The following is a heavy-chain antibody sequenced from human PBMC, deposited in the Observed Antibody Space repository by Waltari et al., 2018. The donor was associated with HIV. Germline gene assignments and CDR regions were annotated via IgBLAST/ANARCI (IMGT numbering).Heavy chain of an antibody. CDR1: GGSLTSAHYY. Sequence: QVQLQESGPGLVKPSQTLSLTCTVPGGSLTSAHYYWSWIRQTPGKGLEWIGYSFFSWITEYNPSFKSRAVISSDTSKNQFYLTLTSVTAADTAIYFCARDRPVTGYLDPWGRGIMVTVSS. D-gene: IGHD3-9*01. J-gene: IGHJ5*02. CDR2: SFFSWIT. V-gene: IGHV4-30-4*01. CDR3: ARDRPVTGYLDP.